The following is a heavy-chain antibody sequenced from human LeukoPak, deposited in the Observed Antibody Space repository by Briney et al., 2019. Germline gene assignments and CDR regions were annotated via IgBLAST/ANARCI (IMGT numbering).Heavy chain of an antibody. D-gene: IGHD1-1*01. CDR2: ISSSSSYI. CDR3: AREDRTTDGAFDI. J-gene: IGHJ3*02. V-gene: IGHV3-21*01. CDR1: GFTFSSYS. Sequence: GGSLRLSCAASGFTFSSYSMNWVRQAPGKGLEWVSSISSSSSYIYYADSVTGRFTISRDNAKNSLYLQMNSLRAEDTAVYYCAREDRTTDGAFDIWGQGTMVTVSS.